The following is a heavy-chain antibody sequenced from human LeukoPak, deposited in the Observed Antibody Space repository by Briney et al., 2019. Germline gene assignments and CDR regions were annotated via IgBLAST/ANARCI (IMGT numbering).Heavy chain of an antibody. V-gene: IGHV3-30-3*02. CDR2: ISYDGSNK. CDR3: VKIAAD. CDR1: GFTFSSYA. J-gene: IGHJ4*02. D-gene: IGHD6-13*01. Sequence: PGGSLRLSCAASGFTFSSYAMHWVRQAPGKGLEWVAVISYDGSNKYYADSVKGRFTISRDNSKNTLYLQMSSLRVEDTALYYCVKIAADWGQGALVTVSS.